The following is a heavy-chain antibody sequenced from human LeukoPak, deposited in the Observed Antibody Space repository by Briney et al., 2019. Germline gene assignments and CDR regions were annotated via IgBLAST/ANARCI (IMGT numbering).Heavy chain of an antibody. CDR1: GFTFSTYA. Sequence: PGGSLRLSCAASGFTFSTYAVNWVRQAPGKGLEWVSTISGSGDSTYYADSVKGRFTISRDNSKNTLYLQMNSLRAEDTAVYYCAKGGKEYYDSSGYLDAFDIWGQGTMVTVSS. D-gene: IGHD3-22*01. J-gene: IGHJ3*02. V-gene: IGHV3-23*01. CDR3: AKGGKEYYDSSGYLDAFDI. CDR2: ISGSGDST.